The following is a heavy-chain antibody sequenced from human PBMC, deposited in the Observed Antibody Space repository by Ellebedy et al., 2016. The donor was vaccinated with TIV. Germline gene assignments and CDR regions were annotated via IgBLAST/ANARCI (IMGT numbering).Heavy chain of an antibody. D-gene: IGHD3-10*02. V-gene: IGHV1-69*13. CDR2: IIAIFGTT. CDR1: GGIFRSFA. Sequence: SVKVSCKASGGIFRSFAISWVRQAPGQGLEWMGGIIAIFGTTNHAQKFQGRLTITADESTSTAYMELSSLRSDDTAVYYCARDNHYYVQYFQHWGQGTLVTVSS. J-gene: IGHJ1*01. CDR3: ARDNHYYVQYFQH.